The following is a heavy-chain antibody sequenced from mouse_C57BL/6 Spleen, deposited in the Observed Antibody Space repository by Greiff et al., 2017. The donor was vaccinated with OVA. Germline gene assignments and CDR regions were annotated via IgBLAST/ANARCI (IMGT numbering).Heavy chain of an antibody. J-gene: IGHJ1*03. Sequence: VQLKESGPELVKPGASVKISCTASGYSFTGYYMNWVKQSPEKSLEWIGEINPSTGGTTYNQKFKAKATLTVDKSSSTAYMQLKSLTSEDSAVYYCARSLYDEGYFDVWGTGTTVTVSS. D-gene: IGHD2-12*01. CDR1: GYSFTGYY. V-gene: IGHV1-42*01. CDR2: INPSTGGT. CDR3: ARSLYDEGYFDV.